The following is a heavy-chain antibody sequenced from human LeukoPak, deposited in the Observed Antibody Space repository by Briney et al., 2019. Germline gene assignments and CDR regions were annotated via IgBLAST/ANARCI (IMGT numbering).Heavy chain of an antibody. V-gene: IGHV1-3*01. J-gene: IGHJ4*02. CDR3: ARDVMGLATDY. CDR2: INAGNGDT. CDR1: GYTFTSYA. Sequence: ASVKVSCKASGYTFTSYAMHWVRQAPGQRLEWMGWINAGNGDTKCSQKFQGRVTITRDTSASTAYMELSSLRSEDTAVYYCARDVMGLATDYWGQGTLVTVSS. D-gene: IGHD6-19*01.